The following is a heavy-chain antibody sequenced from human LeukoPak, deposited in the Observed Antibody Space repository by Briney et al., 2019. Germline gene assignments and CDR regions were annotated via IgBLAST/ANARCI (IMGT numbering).Heavy chain of an antibody. D-gene: IGHD1/OR15-1a*01. CDR2: ISYDGSNK. CDR3: AKENNRRDAFDI. V-gene: IGHV3-30*18. CDR1: GFTFSSYW. J-gene: IGHJ3*02. Sequence: GGSLRLSCAASGFTFSSYWMHWVRQAPGKGLEWVAVISYDGSNKYYADSVKGRFTISRDNSKNTLYLQMNSLRAEDTAVYYCAKENNRRDAFDIWGQGTMVTVSS.